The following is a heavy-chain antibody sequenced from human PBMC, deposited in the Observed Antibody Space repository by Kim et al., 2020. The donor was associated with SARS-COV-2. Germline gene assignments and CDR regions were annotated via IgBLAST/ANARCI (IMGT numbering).Heavy chain of an antibody. CDR3: ARLEISPESQLRFLDTLTRWFDP. J-gene: IGHJ5*02. CDR1: GYSFTSYW. CDR2: IYPGDSDT. V-gene: IGHV5-51*01. D-gene: IGHD3-3*01. Sequence: GESLKISCKGSGYSFTSYWIGWVRQMPGKGLEWMGIIYPGDSDTRYSPSFQGQVTISADKSISTAYLQWSSLKASDTAMYYCARLEISPESQLRFLDTLTRWFDPWGQGTLVTVSS.